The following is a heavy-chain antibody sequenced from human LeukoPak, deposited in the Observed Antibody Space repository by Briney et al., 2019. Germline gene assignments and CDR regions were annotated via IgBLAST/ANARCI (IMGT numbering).Heavy chain of an antibody. Sequence: SETLSLTCSVAGGSISGYFWSWIRQPPGKWLEWIGTIYYSGGTNYNRPLRSRVTISVDTSKNQFSLKLRSVTAADTAVYYCARVYDYDSSVSDAFEIWGRGTMVTVSS. J-gene: IGHJ3*02. CDR1: GGSISGYF. CDR2: IYYSGGT. CDR3: ARVYDYDSSVSDAFEI. D-gene: IGHD3-22*01. V-gene: IGHV4-59*01.